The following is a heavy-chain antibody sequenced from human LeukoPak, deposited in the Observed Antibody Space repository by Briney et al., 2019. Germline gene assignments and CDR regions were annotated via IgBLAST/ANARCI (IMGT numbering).Heavy chain of an antibody. Sequence: GGSLRLSCAASGFTFSSYSMNWVRQAPGKGLEWVSSISSSSSYIYYADSVKGRFTISRDNAKNSLYLQMNSLRAEDTAVYYCASSLGPYSSGWDAGLGYWGQGTLVTVSS. CDR3: ASSLGPYSSGWDAGLGY. V-gene: IGHV3-21*01. D-gene: IGHD6-19*01. CDR1: GFTFSSYS. J-gene: IGHJ4*02. CDR2: ISSSSSYI.